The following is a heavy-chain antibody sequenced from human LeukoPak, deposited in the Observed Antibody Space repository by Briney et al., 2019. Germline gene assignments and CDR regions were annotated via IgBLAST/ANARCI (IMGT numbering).Heavy chain of an antibody. CDR2: VRGGGGNT. J-gene: IGHJ4*02. CDR3: VKEKDIIATIPYFDY. V-gene: IGHV3-23*01. Sequence: PGGSLRLSCAASGLTFSKYVMSWVRQAPGKGLEWVSAVRGGGGNTYYADSVRGRFTISRDNSKNTLYLQMNSLRAEDTAVYYCVKEKDIIATIPYFDYWGQGTLVTVSS. D-gene: IGHD5-12*01. CDR1: GLTFSKYV.